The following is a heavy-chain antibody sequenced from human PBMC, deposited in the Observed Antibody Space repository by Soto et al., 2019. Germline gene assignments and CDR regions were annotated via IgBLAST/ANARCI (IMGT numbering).Heavy chain of an antibody. CDR2: MNPKSGNT. J-gene: IGHJ2*01. V-gene: IGHV1-8*01. D-gene: IGHD4-17*01. CDR1: GYPFTYYD. CDR3: ARVHTVTTYFDV. Sequence: QVPLVQSGAEVKKPGASVRVSCQASGYPFTYYDINWVRQAPGQGLEWMGWMNPKSGNTASAQRFQGRLTMTSNTSINTAYMDLTSLTSEDGATYYCARVHTVTTYFDVWGRGTPVTVSS.